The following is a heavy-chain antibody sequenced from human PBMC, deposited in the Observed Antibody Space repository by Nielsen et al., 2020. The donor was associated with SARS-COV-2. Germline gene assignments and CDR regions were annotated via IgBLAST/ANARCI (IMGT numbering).Heavy chain of an antibody. CDR1: GGTFSSYA. J-gene: IGHJ6*02. V-gene: IGHV1-24*01. CDR2: FDPEDGET. Sequence: ASVKVSCKASGGTFSSYAISWVRQAPGKGLEWMGGFDPEDGETIYAQKFQGRVTMTEDTSTDTAYMELSSLRSEDTAVYYCATAPSITGTPVDYYYYYGMDVWGQGTTVTVSS. CDR3: ATAPSITGTPVDYYYYYGMDV. D-gene: IGHD1-20*01.